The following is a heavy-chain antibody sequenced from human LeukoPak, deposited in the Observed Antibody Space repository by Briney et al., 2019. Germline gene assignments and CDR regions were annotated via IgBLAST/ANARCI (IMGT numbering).Heavy chain of an antibody. CDR2: INTNNGNT. CDR3: ARKGCFDNCYLFDY. CDR1: GYTFSTYG. V-gene: IGHV1-18*01. Sequence: GASVTVSFKASGYTFSTYGINWVRQAPGQGLEWMGWINTNNGNTNYAQKFQGRVTMTRDTSTSTAYMELRSLGSDDTAVYYCARKGCFDNCYLFDYWGQGTLVTVSS. D-gene: IGHD1-20*01. J-gene: IGHJ4*02.